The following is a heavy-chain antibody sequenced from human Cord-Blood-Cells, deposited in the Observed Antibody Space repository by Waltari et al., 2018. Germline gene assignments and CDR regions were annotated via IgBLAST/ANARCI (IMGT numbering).Heavy chain of an antibody. CDR1: GGTFSSYA. D-gene: IGHD1-20*01. V-gene: IGHV1-69*09. CDR3: ARDLPRLLTDYWYFDL. J-gene: IGHJ2*01. CDR2: IIPILGIA. Sequence: QVQLVQSGAEVKKPGSSVKVSCKASGGTFSSYAISWVRQAPGQGLEWRGRIIPILGIANYAQKFQGRVTITADKSTSTAYMELSSLRSEDTAVYYCARDLPRLLTDYWYFDLWGRGTLVTVSS.